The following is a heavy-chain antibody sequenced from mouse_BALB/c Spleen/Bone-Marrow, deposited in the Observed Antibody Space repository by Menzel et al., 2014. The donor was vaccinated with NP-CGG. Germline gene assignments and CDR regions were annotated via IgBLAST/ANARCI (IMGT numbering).Heavy chain of an antibody. V-gene: IGHV1-7*01. CDR3: ARGNYEAMDY. D-gene: IGHD2-1*01. J-gene: IGHJ4*01. Sequence: QVKLQQSGAVLAKPGASVKMSCKASGYTFTTYWMHWVKQRPGQGLEWIGYINPSTGYTAYNQKFKDKATLTADKSSNTAYMQLSSLTSEDSAVYYCARGNYEAMDYWGQGTSVTVSS. CDR1: GYTFTTYW. CDR2: INPSTGYT.